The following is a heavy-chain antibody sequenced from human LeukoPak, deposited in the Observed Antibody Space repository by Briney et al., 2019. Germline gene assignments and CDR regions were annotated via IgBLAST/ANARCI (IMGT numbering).Heavy chain of an antibody. CDR3: AKVIVVVPAAMTRVFDY. Sequence: GGSLRLSFAASGFTFSGYAMSWVRQTPGRGLEWVSAISGSGGSTYYADSVKGRFTIFRDNSKNTLYLQMNSLRAEDTAVYYCAKVIVVVPAAMTRVFDYWGQGTLVTVSS. CDR1: GFTFSGYA. CDR2: ISGSGGST. V-gene: IGHV3-23*01. J-gene: IGHJ4*02. D-gene: IGHD2-2*01.